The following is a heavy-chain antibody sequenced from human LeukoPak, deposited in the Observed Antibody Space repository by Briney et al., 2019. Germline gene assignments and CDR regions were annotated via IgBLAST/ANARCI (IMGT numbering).Heavy chain of an antibody. CDR3: ARGESDWGSENWFDP. CDR1: GFTFSTYW. D-gene: IGHD7-27*01. J-gene: IGHJ5*02. CDR2: ISSDGSIT. Sequence: GGSLRLSCSASGFTFSTYWMHWVRQAPGKGLVWVSRISSDGSITGYADSVKGRFTISRDNAKNTLYLQMNSLRAEDTAVYYCARGESDWGSENWFDPWGQGTLVTVSS. V-gene: IGHV3-74*01.